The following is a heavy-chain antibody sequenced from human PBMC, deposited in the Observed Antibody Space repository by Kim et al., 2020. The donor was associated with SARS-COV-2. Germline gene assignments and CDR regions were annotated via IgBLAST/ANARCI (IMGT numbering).Heavy chain of an antibody. Sequence: GGSLRLSCAASGFTVSSNYMNWVRQAPGKGLEWVSDMYSSGSTYYADSVKGRFTISRDNSKNTLYLQMNSLRAEDTAVYYCARDNDGSGSPYFYYGMDVWGQGTTVTVSS. CDR2: MYSSGST. CDR1: GFTVSSNY. V-gene: IGHV3-53*01. CDR3: ARDNDGSGSPYFYYGMDV. D-gene: IGHD3-10*01. J-gene: IGHJ6*02.